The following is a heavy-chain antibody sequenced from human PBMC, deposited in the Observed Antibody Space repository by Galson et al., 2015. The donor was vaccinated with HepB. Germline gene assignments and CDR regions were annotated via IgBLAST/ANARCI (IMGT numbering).Heavy chain of an antibody. Sequence: QSGAEVKKPGESLKISCKGSGYSFTSYWIGWVPQMPGKGLEWMGIIYPGDSDTRYSPSFQGQVTISADKSISTAYLQWSSLKASGTAMYYCARQIRPDDDQIDSSRAFDIWGQGTMVTVSS. V-gene: IGHV5-51*01. J-gene: IGHJ3*02. CDR3: ARQIRPDDDQIDSSRAFDI. CDR1: GYSFTSYW. CDR2: IYPGDSDT. D-gene: IGHD3-22*01.